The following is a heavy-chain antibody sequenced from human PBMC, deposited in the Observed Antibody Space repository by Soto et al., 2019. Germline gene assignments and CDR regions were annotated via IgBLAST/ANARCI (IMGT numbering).Heavy chain of an antibody. D-gene: IGHD3-10*01. CDR2: ISSSRSYI. Sequence: EVQLVKSGGGLVKPGGSLRLSCAASGFTFSSYSMNWVRQAPGKGLEWVSSISSSRSYIYYADSVRGRFTISRDDAKNSLYLQMNSLRAEDTAVYYCARDPSMVRGENWYFDLWGRGTLVTVSS. CDR3: ARDPSMVRGENWYFDL. CDR1: GFTFSSYS. J-gene: IGHJ2*01. V-gene: IGHV3-21*01.